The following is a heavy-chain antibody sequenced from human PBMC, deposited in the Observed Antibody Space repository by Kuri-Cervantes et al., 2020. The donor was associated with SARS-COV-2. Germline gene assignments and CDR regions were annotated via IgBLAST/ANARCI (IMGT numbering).Heavy chain of an antibody. CDR1: GYTLNDYY. J-gene: IGHJ3*01. Sequence: ASVKVSCKASGYTLNDYYMHWVRQAPGQGLEWMGWINPNSGGTNYAQKFQGRVTMTGDTSISTAYMQLSRLRSDDTALYYCARDFSGVYDITGERDALDVWGQGTMVTVSS. V-gene: IGHV1-2*02. CDR3: ARDFSGVYDITGERDALDV. CDR2: INPNSGGT. D-gene: IGHD2-8*01.